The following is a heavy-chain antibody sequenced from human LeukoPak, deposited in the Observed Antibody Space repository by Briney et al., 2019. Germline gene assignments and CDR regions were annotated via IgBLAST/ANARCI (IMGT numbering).Heavy chain of an antibody. Sequence: GRSLRLSCAASGFTFSTYAVHWVRQAPGKGLEWVSTIIDSGNSIYYADSAEGRFTISRDNSKNTLYLQMNSLRAGDTAVYYCAKDPIFSGSYGVFDYWGLGTLVTVSS. J-gene: IGHJ4*02. CDR3: AKDPIFSGSYGVFDY. D-gene: IGHD1-26*01. CDR2: IIDSGNSI. V-gene: IGHV3-23*01. CDR1: GFTFSTYA.